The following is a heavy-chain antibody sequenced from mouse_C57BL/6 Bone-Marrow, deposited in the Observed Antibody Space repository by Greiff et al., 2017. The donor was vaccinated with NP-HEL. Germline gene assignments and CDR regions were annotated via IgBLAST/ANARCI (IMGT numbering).Heavy chain of an antibody. Sequence: QVQLKESGAELARPGASVKMSCKASGYTFTSYTMHWVKQRPGQGLEWIGYINPSSGYTKYNQKFKDKATLTADKSSSTAYMQLSSLTSEDSAVYYCARNYYGNYLFAYWGQGTLVTVSA. CDR3: ARNYYGNYLFAY. D-gene: IGHD2-1*01. CDR1: GYTFTSYT. J-gene: IGHJ3*01. CDR2: INPSSGYT. V-gene: IGHV1-4*01.